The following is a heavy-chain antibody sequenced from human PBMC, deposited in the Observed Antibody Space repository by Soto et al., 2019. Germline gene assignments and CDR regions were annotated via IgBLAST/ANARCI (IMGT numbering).Heavy chain of an antibody. CDR1: GYTFTSYD. Sequence: QVQLVQSGAEVKKPGASVKVSCKASGYTFTSYDINWVRQATGQGLEWMGWMNPNSGNTGYAQKFQGRVTMTRNTYISTAYMELSSLRSEDTAVYYCARELGRHYDIFTGYYHYYYSMDVWGKGTTVTVSS. D-gene: IGHD3-9*01. J-gene: IGHJ6*03. CDR2: MNPNSGNT. CDR3: ARELGRHYDIFTGYYHYYYSMDV. V-gene: IGHV1-8*01.